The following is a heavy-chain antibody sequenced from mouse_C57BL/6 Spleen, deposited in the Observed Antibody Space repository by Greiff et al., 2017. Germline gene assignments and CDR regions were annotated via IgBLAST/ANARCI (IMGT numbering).Heavy chain of an antibody. Sequence: EVKLQESGGDLVKPGGSLKLSCAASGFTFSSYGMSWVRQSPDKRLEWVATISTGGSYTFYPESVKGRVTISRDNAKNTLYLQMSSLKSEDTSMYYCAGLLRDMDYWGQGTSVTVSS. D-gene: IGHD2-3*01. CDR2: ISTGGSYT. J-gene: IGHJ4*01. CDR3: AGLLRDMDY. V-gene: IGHV5-6*01. CDR1: GFTFSSYG.